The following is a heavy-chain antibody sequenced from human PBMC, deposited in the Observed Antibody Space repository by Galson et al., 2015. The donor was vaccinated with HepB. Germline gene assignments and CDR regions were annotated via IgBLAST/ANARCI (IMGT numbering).Heavy chain of an antibody. Sequence: SVKVSCKASGYTFTSYGISWVRQAPGQGLEWMGWISAYNGNTNYAQKLQGRVTMTTDTSTSTAYMELRSLRSDDTAVYYCARVGTYYYDSSGYKPIDYWGQGTLVTVSS. J-gene: IGHJ4*02. D-gene: IGHD3-22*01. CDR3: ARVGTYYYDSSGYKPIDY. V-gene: IGHV1-18*04. CDR1: GYTFTSYG. CDR2: ISAYNGNT.